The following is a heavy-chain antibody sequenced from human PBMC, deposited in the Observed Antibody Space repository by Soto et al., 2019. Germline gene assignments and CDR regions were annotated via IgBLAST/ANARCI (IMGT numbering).Heavy chain of an antibody. Sequence: QVQLVQSGAEVKKPGSSVKVSCKASGGTFSNYAISWVRQAPGQGLEWMGGIIPIFGTADYAQKFQGRVTITADESTSTAYMELSSLRSEDTAVCYCARDGGVYDYSPFDYWGQGTLVTVSS. D-gene: IGHD4-4*01. V-gene: IGHV1-69*12. CDR1: GGTFSNYA. CDR2: IIPIFGTA. CDR3: ARDGGVYDYSPFDY. J-gene: IGHJ4*02.